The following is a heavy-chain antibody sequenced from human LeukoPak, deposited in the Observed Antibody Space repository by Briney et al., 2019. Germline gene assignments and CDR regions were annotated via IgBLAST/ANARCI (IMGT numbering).Heavy chain of an antibody. D-gene: IGHD6-13*01. J-gene: IGHJ6*03. CDR2: IYYSGST. V-gene: IGHV4-59*01. Sequence: PSETLSLTCTFSGGSISSYYWSWIRQPPGKGLEWIGYIYYSGSTNYNPSLKSRVTISVDTSKNQFSLKLSSVTAADTAVYYCARGPIAAADYYYYYYMDVWGRGTTVTISS. CDR3: ARGPIAAADYYYYYYMDV. CDR1: GGSISSYY.